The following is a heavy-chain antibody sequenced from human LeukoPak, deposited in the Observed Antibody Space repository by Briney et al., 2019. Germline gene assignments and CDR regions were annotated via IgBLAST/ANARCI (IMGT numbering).Heavy chain of an antibody. V-gene: IGHV3-74*01. CDR1: GFIFSSYW. J-gene: IGHJ4*01. CDR2: INSDGSSI. Sequence: AGSLRLSCATSGFIFSSYWMHWVRHAPGKGLVWVSRINSDGSSITYADSVKGRFTISRDNAKNTLYLQMNSLRAGDTTVYHCAGDRISWTGSYNYFASWGQETLVTVSS. D-gene: IGHD3/OR15-3a*01. CDR3: AGDRISWTGSYNYFAS.